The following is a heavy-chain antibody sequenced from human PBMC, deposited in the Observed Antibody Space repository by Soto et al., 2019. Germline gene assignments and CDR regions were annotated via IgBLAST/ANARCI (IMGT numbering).Heavy chain of an antibody. D-gene: IGHD3-10*02. CDR3: ARNMDYYYGRGSGNGHGF. V-gene: IGHV1-2*02. J-gene: IGHJ6*02. CDR2: INPKFGDT. Sequence: QVQLVQSGAEVKEPGDSVRVSCEASGYTFTAYDIHWVRQAPGQGLEWMGWINPKFGDTTYAQEFQGRVSMTRDMSISTVYMKLSRLTSDDTARYYCARNMDYYYGRGSGNGHGFWGQGTTVPV. CDR1: GYTFTAYD.